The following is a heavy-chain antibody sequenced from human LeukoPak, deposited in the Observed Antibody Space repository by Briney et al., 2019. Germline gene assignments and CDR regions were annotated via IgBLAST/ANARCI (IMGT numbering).Heavy chain of an antibody. CDR2: IYSGGST. Sequence: PGGSLRLSCAASGFTVSSNCMSWVRQAPGKGLEWVSVIYSGGSTYYADSVKGRFTISRDNSKNTLYLQMNSLRAEDTAVYYCARDIPYDFWSGYYTHSGQGTLVTVSS. CDR3: ARDIPYDFWSGYYTH. J-gene: IGHJ4*02. D-gene: IGHD3-3*01. CDR1: GFTVSSNC. V-gene: IGHV3-66*02.